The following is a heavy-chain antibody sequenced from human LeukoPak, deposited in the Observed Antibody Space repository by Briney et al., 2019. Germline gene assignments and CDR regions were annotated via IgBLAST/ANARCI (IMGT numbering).Heavy chain of an antibody. D-gene: IGHD2-15*01. CDR3: AKDGVAYYGMDV. CDR1: GGTFSSYA. J-gene: IGHJ6*02. Sequence: ASVKVSCKASGGTFSSYAISWVRQAPGQGLEWMGGIIPIFGTANYAQKFQGRVTITTDESTSTAYMELSSLRSEDTAVYYCAKDGVAYYGMDVWGQGTTVTVSS. CDR2: IIPIFGTA. V-gene: IGHV1-69*05.